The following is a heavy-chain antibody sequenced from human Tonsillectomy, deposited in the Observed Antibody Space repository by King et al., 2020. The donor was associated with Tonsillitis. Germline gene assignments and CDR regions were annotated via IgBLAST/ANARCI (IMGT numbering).Heavy chain of an antibody. Sequence: MGEDGGGVVQPGRSVRLCCAAAGFTFSSYGMHWVRQAPGKGLEWVAVIGYEGSEKYYVDSVRGRFTIWRDNSKKTLYLQMNSLRAEDTAVYYCARDRSYMAFWWFDLCGRGTLVTVSS. CDR1: GFTFSSYG. CDR2: IGYEGSEK. D-gene: IGHD2-15*01. J-gene: IGHJ2*01. V-gene: IGHV3-33*08. CDR3: ARDRSYMAFWWFDL.